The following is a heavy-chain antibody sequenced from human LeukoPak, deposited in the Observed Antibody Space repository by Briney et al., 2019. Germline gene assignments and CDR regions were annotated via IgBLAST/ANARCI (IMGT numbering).Heavy chain of an antibody. D-gene: IGHD2-21*01. J-gene: IGHJ4*02. CDR1: GGTFSSYA. Sequence: SVKVSCKASGGTFSSYAISWVRQAPGQGLEWMGGIIPIFGTANYAQKFQGRVTITADESTSTAYMELSSLRSEDTAVYYCARVASDAYCGGDCYYEPGRIFDYWGQGTLVTVSS. CDR2: IIPIFGTA. V-gene: IGHV1-69*01. CDR3: ARVASDAYCGGDCYYEPGRIFDY.